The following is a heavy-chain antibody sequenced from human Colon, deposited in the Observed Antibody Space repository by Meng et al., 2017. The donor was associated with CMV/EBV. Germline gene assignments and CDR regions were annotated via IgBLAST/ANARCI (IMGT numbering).Heavy chain of an antibody. CDR1: GHSFTSYW. D-gene: IGHD6-13*01. Sequence: KVSCKGSGHSFTSYWIGWVRQMPGKGLEWMGIIYPGDSDTRYSPSFQGQVTISADKSISTAYLQWSSLKASDTAMYYCARHQSIAAAGTGDWFDPWGQGTLVTVSS. J-gene: IGHJ5*02. V-gene: IGHV5-51*01. CDR2: IYPGDSDT. CDR3: ARHQSIAAAGTGDWFDP.